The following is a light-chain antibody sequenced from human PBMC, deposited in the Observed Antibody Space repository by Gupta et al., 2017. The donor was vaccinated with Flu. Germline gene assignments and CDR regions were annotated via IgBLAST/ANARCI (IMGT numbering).Light chain of an antibody. CDR1: TSNIQHNY. CDR3: VAWEGDRSGPM. Sequence: QSVSLHPRALSGTPRHRLTISCTGSTSNIQHNYVCWYQQLPGPAPKLLVYRNNQRPSGVPARFSASGSGTSTSPAISGRRSEDEADYYCVAWEGDRSGPMFGGGTKLTVL. V-gene: IGLV1-47*01. CDR2: RNN. J-gene: IGLJ3*02.